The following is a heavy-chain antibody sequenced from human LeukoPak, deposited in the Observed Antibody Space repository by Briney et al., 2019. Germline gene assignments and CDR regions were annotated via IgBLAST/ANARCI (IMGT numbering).Heavy chain of an antibody. CDR1: GGSISSYY. V-gene: IGHV4-59*01. CDR2: IYYSGST. D-gene: IGHD3-3*01. J-gene: IGHJ6*04. Sequence: PSETLSLTCTVSGGSISSYYWSWIRQPPGKGLEWIGYIYYSGSTNYNPSLKSRVTISVDTSKNQLSLKLSSVTAADTAVYYCARDYDFWSGYYSRDTVVSGGVWGKVTTVTVSS. CDR3: ARDYDFWSGYYSRDTVVSGGV.